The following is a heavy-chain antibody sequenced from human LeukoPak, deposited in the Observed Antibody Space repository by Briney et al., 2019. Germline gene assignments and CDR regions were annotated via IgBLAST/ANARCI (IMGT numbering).Heavy chain of an antibody. CDR3: AKAFLTPPAQIDYNARDSSSWYTSLWSKPDSGTAADPSIDY. V-gene: IGHV3-7*01. J-gene: IGHJ4*02. CDR2: IKQDGSEK. CDR1: GFTFSSYW. D-gene: IGHD6-13*01. Sequence: PRGSLRLSCAASGFTFSSYWMSWVRQAPGKGLEWVANIKQDGSEKYYVDSVKGRFTISRDNAKNSLYLQMNSLRAEDTAVYYCAKAFLTPPAQIDYNARDSSSWYTSLWSKPDSGTAADPSIDYWGQGTLATVSS.